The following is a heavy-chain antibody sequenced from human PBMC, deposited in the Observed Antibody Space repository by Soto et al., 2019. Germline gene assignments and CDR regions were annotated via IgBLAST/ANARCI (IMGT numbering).Heavy chain of an antibody. Sequence: GGSLRLSCAASGLTFSSYAMSWVRQAPGKGLEWVSAISGSGGSTYYADSVKGRFTISRDNSKNTLYLQMNSLRAEDTAVYYCAKDAALGSSWLPYYYYGMDVWGQGTTVTVSS. V-gene: IGHV3-23*01. CDR3: AKDAALGSSWLPYYYYGMDV. D-gene: IGHD6-13*01. CDR1: GLTFSSYA. J-gene: IGHJ6*02. CDR2: ISGSGGST.